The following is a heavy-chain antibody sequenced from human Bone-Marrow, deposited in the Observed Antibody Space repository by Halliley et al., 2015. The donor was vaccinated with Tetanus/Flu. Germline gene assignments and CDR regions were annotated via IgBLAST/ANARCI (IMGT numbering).Heavy chain of an antibody. J-gene: IGHJ5*01. CDR2: SFSGGNT. CDR3: ARGGDSNYEWFDS. Sequence: LISVSFSGGNTQYADPVKGRFTISRDNSKNSLYLQLNSLRVEDTAVYYCARGGDSNYEWFDSWGQGALVTVSS. V-gene: IGHV3-53*01. D-gene: IGHD3-16*01.